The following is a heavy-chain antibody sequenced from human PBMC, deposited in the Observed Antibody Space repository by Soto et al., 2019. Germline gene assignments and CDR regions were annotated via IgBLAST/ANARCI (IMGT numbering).Heavy chain of an antibody. J-gene: IGHJ6*02. CDR1: GGSISSYY. CDR2: IYYSGST. V-gene: IGHV4-59*12. Sequence: SETLSLTCTVSGGSISSYYWSWIRQPPGKGLEWIGSIYYSGSTNYNPSLKSRVTISVDTSKNQFSLKLSCVTAADTAVYYCARDGADYDFWSGSRNYYYGMDVWGQGTTVTVSS. D-gene: IGHD3-3*01. CDR3: ARDGADYDFWSGSRNYYYGMDV.